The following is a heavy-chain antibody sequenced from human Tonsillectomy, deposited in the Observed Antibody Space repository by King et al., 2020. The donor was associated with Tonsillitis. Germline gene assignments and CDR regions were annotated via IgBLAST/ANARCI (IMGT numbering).Heavy chain of an antibody. CDR3: ASLLVVGADPHFDY. V-gene: IGHV4-34*01. J-gene: IGHJ4*02. Sequence: VQLQQWGAGLLKPSETLSLTCSVYGESFSNYYWSWIRQPPGKGLEWIGEINHSGGTHYNSSLKSRVTISVDTSKNQFSLKLRSVTAADTAVYFCASLLVVGADPHFDYWRQGTLVTVSS. D-gene: IGHD2-15*01. CDR2: INHSGGT. CDR1: GESFSNYY.